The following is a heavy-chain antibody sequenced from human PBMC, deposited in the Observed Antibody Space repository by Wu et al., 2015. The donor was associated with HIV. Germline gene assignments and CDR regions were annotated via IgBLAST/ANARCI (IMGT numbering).Heavy chain of an antibody. Sequence: QVQLVQSGAEVKKPGSSVKVACKASGGTFSNYAISWVRQAPGQGLEWMGGITPISVTPKYAQKFQGRVTITTDESTSTAYMELIYLKSEDTAVYYCARRLILAGSAFDIWGQGTLVTVSS. D-gene: IGHD2-15*01. V-gene: IGHV1-69*05. CDR1: GGTFSNYA. J-gene: IGHJ3*02. CDR3: ARRLILAGSAFDI. CDR2: ITPISVTP.